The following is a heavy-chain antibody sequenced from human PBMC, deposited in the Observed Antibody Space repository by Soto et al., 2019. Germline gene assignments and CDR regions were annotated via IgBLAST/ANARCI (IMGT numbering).Heavy chain of an antibody. V-gene: IGHV3-23*01. D-gene: IGHD6-13*01. Sequence: EVQLLESGGGLVQPGGSLRLSCAASGFTFSSYAMSWVRQAPGKGLEWVSAISGSGGSTYYADSVKGRFTISRDNSKNTLYLQMNSLRAEDTAVYYCAKDQEVIAAAVAAFDIWGQGTMVTVSS. CDR3: AKDQEVIAAAVAAFDI. J-gene: IGHJ3*02. CDR1: GFTFSSYA. CDR2: ISGSGGST.